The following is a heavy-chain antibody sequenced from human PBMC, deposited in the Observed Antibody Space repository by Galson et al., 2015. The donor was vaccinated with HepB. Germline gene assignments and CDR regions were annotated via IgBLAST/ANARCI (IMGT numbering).Heavy chain of an antibody. CDR3: AKDSGYWASGD. Sequence: SLRLSCAASGFTVSTFGMHWVRQAPGKGLEWVAFVHYDGSNKYYADSVKGRFTISRDNSKNTLYLQMNSLRAEDTAVYYCAKDSGYWASGDWGQGTLVTVSS. J-gene: IGHJ4*02. CDR1: GFTVSTFG. V-gene: IGHV3-30*02. D-gene: IGHD3-10*01. CDR2: VHYDGSNK.